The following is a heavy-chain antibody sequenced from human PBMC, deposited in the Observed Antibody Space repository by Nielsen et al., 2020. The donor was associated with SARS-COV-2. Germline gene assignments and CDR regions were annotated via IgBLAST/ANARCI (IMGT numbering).Heavy chain of an antibody. J-gene: IGHJ6*03. CDR2: INPNSGGT. CDR3: AREANYYYYYMDV. V-gene: IGHV1-2*02. CDR1: GYTFTGYY. Sequence: ASVKVSCKASGYTFTGYYMHWVRQAPGQGLEWMGWINPNSGGTNYAQKFQGRVTMTRDTSISTAYMELSRLRSDDTAVYCCAREANYYYYYMDVWGKGTTVTVSS.